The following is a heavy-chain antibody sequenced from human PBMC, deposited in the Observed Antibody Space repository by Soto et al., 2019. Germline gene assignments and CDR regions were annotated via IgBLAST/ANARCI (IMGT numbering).Heavy chain of an antibody. CDR2: IYPGDSDT. D-gene: IGHD2-21*01. CDR3: ARRDDSPTAEYFQH. V-gene: IGHV5-51*01. J-gene: IGHJ1*01. Sequence: PGESLKISCKGSGYSFTTYWIGWVRQMPGKGLEWMGIIYPGDSDTRYSPSFQGQVTISADKSTSTAYLRWSSLKASDTAMYYCARRDDSPTAEYFQHWGQGTLVTVSS. CDR1: GYSFTTYW.